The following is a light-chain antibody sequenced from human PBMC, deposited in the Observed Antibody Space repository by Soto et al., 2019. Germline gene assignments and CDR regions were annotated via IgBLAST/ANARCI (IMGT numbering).Light chain of an antibody. J-gene: IGKJ2*01. V-gene: IGKV1-39*01. CDR1: QSISSY. CDR2: AAS. CDR3: QQSYSTPYT. Sequence: DIQMTQSPSSLSASVGERVTITCRASQSISSYLNWYQQKPGKAPKLLIYAASSLQSGVPSRFSGSGSGTEFTLTISSRQPEDFATYYCQQSYSTPYTFGQGTKLEIK.